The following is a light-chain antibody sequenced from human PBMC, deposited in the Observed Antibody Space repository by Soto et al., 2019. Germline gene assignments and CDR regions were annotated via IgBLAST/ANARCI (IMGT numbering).Light chain of an antibody. CDR1: SSDVGAYNY. CDR3: TSFTTSWNCV. Sequence: QSVLTKPASVSGSPGQSIAISCTGTSSDVGAYNYVSWYQQQQGKAPKLMIYDVSNPPAGVSNCFSGSKSGNTASLSISGLQAEDEADYYCTSFTTSWNCVFETGTKLTGL. V-gene: IGLV2-14*03. CDR2: DVS. J-gene: IGLJ1*01.